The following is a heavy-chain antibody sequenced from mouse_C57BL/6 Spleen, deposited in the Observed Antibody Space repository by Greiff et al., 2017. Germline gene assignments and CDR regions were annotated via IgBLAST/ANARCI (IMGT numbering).Heavy chain of an antibody. V-gene: IGHV5-9*01. D-gene: IGHD1-1*01. CDR1: GFTFSSYT. CDR2: ISGGGGNT. CDR3: AGQNGSSHGGFAY. J-gene: IGHJ3*01. Sequence: EVMLQESGGGLVKPGGSLKLSCAASGFTFSSYTMSWVRQTPEQRLEWVATISGGGGNTYYPDSVKGRFTISRDHAKNTLYLQMSSLRSEDAALFYCAGQNGSSHGGFAYWGQGTLVTVSA.